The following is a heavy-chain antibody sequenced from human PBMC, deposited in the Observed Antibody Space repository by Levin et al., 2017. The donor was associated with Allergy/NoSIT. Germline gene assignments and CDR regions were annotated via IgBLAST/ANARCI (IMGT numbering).Heavy chain of an antibody. CDR1: GFSISSYW. Sequence: LSLTCAGSGFSISSYWLHWVRQVPGKWPVWVARIGTDGSDTSYADSVKGRFTISRDNARNTLYLQMNSLRAEDTAVYYCTRDPVNYGRVGYYFDYWGQGVLVTVSS. V-gene: IGHV3-74*01. CDR2: IGTDGSDT. CDR3: TRDPVNYGRVGYYFDY. J-gene: IGHJ4*02. D-gene: IGHD3-10*01.